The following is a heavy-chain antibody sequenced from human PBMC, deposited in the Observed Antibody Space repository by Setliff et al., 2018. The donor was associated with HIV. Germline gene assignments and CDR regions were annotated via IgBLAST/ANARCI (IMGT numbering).Heavy chain of an antibody. CDR3: ARDDGRSLFLDY. D-gene: IGHD1-26*01. CDR2: ISGSGGST. CDR1: GFTFSSYA. J-gene: IGHJ4*02. V-gene: IGHV3-23*01. Sequence: PGGSLRLSCAASGFTFSSYAVHWVRQAPGKGLEWVSAISGSGGSTYYADSVKGRFTISRDNSKNPLYLQMSSLRADDTAIYYCARDDGRSLFLDYWGQGTLVTVSS.